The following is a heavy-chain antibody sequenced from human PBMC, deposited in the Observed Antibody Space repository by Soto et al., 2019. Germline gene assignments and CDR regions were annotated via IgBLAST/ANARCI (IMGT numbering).Heavy chain of an antibody. CDR2: ISAYNGNT. CDR3: ARDSALFGVVPISKYNWFDP. CDR1: GYTFTSYG. V-gene: IGHV1-18*04. Sequence: QVQLVQSGAEVKKPGASVKVSCKASGYTFTSYGISWVRQAPGQGLEWMGWISAYNGNTNYAQKLQGRGTMTTDTSTSTAYMELRSLRSDDTAVYYCARDSALFGVVPISKYNWFDPWGQGTLVTVSS. J-gene: IGHJ5*02. D-gene: IGHD3-3*01.